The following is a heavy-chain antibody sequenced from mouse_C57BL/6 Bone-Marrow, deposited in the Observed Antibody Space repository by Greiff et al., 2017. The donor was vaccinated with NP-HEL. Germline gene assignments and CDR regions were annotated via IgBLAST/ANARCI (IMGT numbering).Heavy chain of an antibody. CDR1: GYTFTEYT. V-gene: IGHV1-62-2*01. CDR3: ARHGVYYDYEMVYYFDY. CDR2: FYPGSGSI. J-gene: IGHJ2*01. Sequence: VKLQESGAELVKPGASVKLSCKASGYTFTEYTIHWVKQRSGQGLEWIGWFYPGSGSIKYNEKFKDKATLTADKSSSTVYMELSRLTSEDSAVYFCARHGVYYDYEMVYYFDYWGQGTTLTVSS. D-gene: IGHD2-4*01.